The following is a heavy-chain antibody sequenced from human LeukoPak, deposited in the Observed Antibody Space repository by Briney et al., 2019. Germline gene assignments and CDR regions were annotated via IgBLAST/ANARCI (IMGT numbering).Heavy chain of an antibody. Sequence: PGGSLRLSCAASGFTFSSYSMNWVRKAPGKGLEWVSSISSSSSYIYYADSVKGRFIISRDNSKNTLYLQMNSLRAEDTALYYCAISKSRVAAAGTQLDYWGQGTLVTVSS. CDR1: GFTFSSYS. J-gene: IGHJ4*02. D-gene: IGHD6-13*01. V-gene: IGHV3-21*04. CDR2: ISSSSSYI. CDR3: AISKSRVAAAGTQLDY.